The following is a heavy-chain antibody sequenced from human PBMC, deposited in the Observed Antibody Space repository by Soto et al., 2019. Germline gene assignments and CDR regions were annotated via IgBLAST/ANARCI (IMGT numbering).Heavy chain of an antibody. D-gene: IGHD5-12*01. J-gene: IGHJ6*02. CDR1: GNTFTSYG. V-gene: IGHV1-18*01. Sequence: QVQLVQSGAEVKKPGASVKVSCKASGNTFTSYGISWVRQAPGQGLEWMGWISVYNGNTNYAQKLQGRVTMTTDTSTSTAYMEPRSLRSDDTAVYYCARDVRGHYYYYGMDVWGQGTTVTVSS. CDR2: ISVYNGNT. CDR3: ARDVRGHYYYYGMDV.